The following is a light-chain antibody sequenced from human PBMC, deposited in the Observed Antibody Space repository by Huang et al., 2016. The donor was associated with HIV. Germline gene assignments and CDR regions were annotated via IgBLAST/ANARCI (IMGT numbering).Light chain of an antibody. J-gene: IGKJ1*01. Sequence: EIVMMQSPATLSVSPGERDTLSCRASQSVSSNLAWYQQKPGQAPRLLIYGASTRATGIPARFSGSGSGTEFTLTISSLQSEDFAVYYCQQYNNWPRTFGQGTKVEIK. V-gene: IGKV3-15*01. CDR3: QQYNNWPRT. CDR1: QSVSSN. CDR2: GAS.